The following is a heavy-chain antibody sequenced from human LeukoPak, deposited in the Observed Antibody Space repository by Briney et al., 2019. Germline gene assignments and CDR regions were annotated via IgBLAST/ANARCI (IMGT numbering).Heavy chain of an antibody. D-gene: IGHD5-18*01. CDR3: ANGYSYGVDAFDI. J-gene: IGHJ3*02. CDR2: ISYDGSNK. Sequence: RGSLRLSCAASGFTFSSYGMHWVRQAPGKGLEWVAVISYDGSNKYYADSVKGRLTISRDNSKNTLYLQMNSLRAEDTAVYYCANGYSYGVDAFDIWGQGTMVTVSS. CDR1: GFTFSSYG. V-gene: IGHV3-30*18.